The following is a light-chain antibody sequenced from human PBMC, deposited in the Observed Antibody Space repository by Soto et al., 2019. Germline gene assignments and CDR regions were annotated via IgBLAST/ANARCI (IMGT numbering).Light chain of an antibody. CDR3: QQYGSSPALT. CDR2: GAS. CDR1: QSVSNNY. J-gene: IGKJ4*01. V-gene: IGKV3-20*01. Sequence: EIVLTQSPGTLSLSPGERATLXCRXXQSVSNNYLAWYQQKPGQAPRLLIYGASSRATGIPDRFSGSGSGTDFTLTISRLEPEDFAVYYCQQYGSSPALTFGGGTKVDI.